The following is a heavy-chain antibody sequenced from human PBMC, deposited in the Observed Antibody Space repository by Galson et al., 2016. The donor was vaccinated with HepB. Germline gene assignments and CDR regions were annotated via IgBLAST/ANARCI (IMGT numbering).Heavy chain of an antibody. V-gene: IGHV3-23*01. Sequence: SLRLSCAVSGFTFSGYAMSWVRQAPGKGLEWVSTISANGLSTYYADSVEGRSVISRDNAKNILYLQINSLRTDDTAVYYCAKMREMATSKRALDYWGQGTLVTVSS. CDR3: AKMREMATSKRALDY. CDR1: GFTFSGYA. CDR2: ISANGLST. D-gene: IGHD5-24*01. J-gene: IGHJ4*02.